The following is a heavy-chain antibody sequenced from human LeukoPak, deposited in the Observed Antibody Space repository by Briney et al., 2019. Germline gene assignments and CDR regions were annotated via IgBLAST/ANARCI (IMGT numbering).Heavy chain of an antibody. V-gene: IGHV4-34*01. CDR2: INHSGST. J-gene: IGHJ4*02. CDR3: ARQGRYGGLWPVGY. D-gene: IGHD4/OR15-4a*01. Sequence: SETLSLTCAVYGGSFSGYYWSWIRQPPGKGLEWIGEINHSGSTNSNPSLKSRVTISVDTSKNQFSLNLSSVTAADTAVYYCARQGRYGGLWPVGYWGQGTLVTVSS. CDR1: GGSFSGYY.